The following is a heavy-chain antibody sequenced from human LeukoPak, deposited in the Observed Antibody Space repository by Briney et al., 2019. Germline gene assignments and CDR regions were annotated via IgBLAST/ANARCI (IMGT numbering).Heavy chain of an antibody. V-gene: IGHV3-7*05. Sequence: GGSLRLSCAASGFTFSTFWMTWVRQAPGKGLEWLADIKEDGSETYYVDSVKGRFTISRDNAKSSLYLQMNTVRFEDTAVYYCARDGPRSGESSYDYWGQGTLVTVSS. J-gene: IGHJ4*02. D-gene: IGHD2-15*01. CDR1: GFTFSTFW. CDR3: ARDGPRSGESSYDY. CDR2: IKEDGSET.